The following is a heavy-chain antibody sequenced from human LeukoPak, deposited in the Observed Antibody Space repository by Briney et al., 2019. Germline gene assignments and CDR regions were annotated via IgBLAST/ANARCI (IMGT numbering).Heavy chain of an antibody. V-gene: IGHV1-8*01. J-gene: IGHJ4*02. CDR3: ARWGRGNYSLAPFVDY. Sequence: ASVKVSCKASGYTFTSYDINWVRQATGQGLEWMGWMNPNSGNTGYAQKFQGRVTMTRNLSIRTAYLELSSLRSEDTAVYYCARWGRGNYSLAPFVDYWGQGTLVTVSS. CDR1: GYTFTSYD. CDR2: MNPNSGNT. D-gene: IGHD1-26*01.